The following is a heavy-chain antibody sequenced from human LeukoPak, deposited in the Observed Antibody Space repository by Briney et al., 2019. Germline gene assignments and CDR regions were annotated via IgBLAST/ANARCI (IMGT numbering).Heavy chain of an antibody. CDR1: GFTFSRFG. CDR2: IWYDGSNK. CDR3: ARDMSGADAFDI. J-gene: IGHJ3*02. Sequence: GGSLRLSCAPSGFTFSRFGMHWVCHAPGKGRERGALIWYDGSNKYYPDSVKGRFTIYRDNSKNTLYLQMNSLRAEDTAVYYCARDMSGADAFDIWGQGTMVTVSS. V-gene: IGHV3-33*01. D-gene: IGHD3-10*02.